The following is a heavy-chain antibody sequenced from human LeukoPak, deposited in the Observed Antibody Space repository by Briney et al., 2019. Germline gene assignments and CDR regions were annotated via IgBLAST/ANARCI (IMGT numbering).Heavy chain of an antibody. CDR1: GYTFTSYD. CDR2: MNPNSGNT. CDR3: ASAGIVGADNYFDY. Sequence: ASVKVSCKASGYTFTSYDINWVRQATGQGLEWMGYMNPNSGNTGYAQKFQGRVSMTWDTSMGTAYMELSSLRSEDTAVYYCASAGIVGADNYFDYWGQGTLVTVSS. V-gene: IGHV1-8*01. D-gene: IGHD1-26*01. J-gene: IGHJ4*02.